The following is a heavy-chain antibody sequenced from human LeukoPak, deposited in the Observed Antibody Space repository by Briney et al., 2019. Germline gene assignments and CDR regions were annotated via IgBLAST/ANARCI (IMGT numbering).Heavy chain of an antibody. CDR1: GFTFDDYA. Sequence: PGRSLRLSCAASGFTFDDYAMHWVRQAPGKGLEWVSGISWNSDSIGYADSVKGRFTISRDNAKNSLYLQMNSLRAEDMALYYCAKGWSRIAVAGTDYWGQGTLVTVSS. D-gene: IGHD6-19*01. CDR2: ISWNSDSI. J-gene: IGHJ4*02. CDR3: AKGWSRIAVAGTDY. V-gene: IGHV3-9*03.